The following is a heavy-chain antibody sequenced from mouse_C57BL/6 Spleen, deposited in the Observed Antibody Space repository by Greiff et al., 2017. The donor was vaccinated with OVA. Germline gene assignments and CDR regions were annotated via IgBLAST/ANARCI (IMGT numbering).Heavy chain of an antibody. CDR3: AREGITTVVVLYFDV. CDR1: GYSFTDYN. CDR2: INPNYGTT. D-gene: IGHD1-1*01. J-gene: IGHJ1*03. V-gene: IGHV1-39*01. Sequence: EVKLMESGPELVKPGASVKISCKASGYSFTDYNMNWVKQSHGKSLEWIGVINPNYGTTSYNQKFKGKATLTVDQSSSTAYMQLNSLTSEDSAVYYCAREGITTVVVLYFDVWGTGTTVTVSS.